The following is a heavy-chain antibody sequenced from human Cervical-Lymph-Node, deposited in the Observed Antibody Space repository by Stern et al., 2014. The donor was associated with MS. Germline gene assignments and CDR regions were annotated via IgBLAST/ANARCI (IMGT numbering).Heavy chain of an antibody. Sequence: QVQLGQSGGGVVQPGRSLRLSCAGSGFTFSSYGMHWVRQAPGKGLQRVAVMSDDGSDRNYADSVKGRFTIARDNSKNTLYLQMNNLRAQDTAVYYCAKDVGGEGYHYGMDVWGQGTTVTVSS. J-gene: IGHJ6*02. CDR3: AKDVGGEGYHYGMDV. D-gene: IGHD2-21*01. CDR1: GFTFSSYG. V-gene: IGHV3-30*18. CDR2: MSDDGSDR.